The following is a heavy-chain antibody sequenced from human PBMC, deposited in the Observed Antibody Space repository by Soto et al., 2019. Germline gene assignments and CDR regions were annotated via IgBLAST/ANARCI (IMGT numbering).Heavy chain of an antibody. CDR2: IYYSGST. CDR1: GGSISSGDYY. CDR3: ARVSGGWFGVVKARRIDY. Sequence: QVQLQESGPGLVKPSQTLSLTCTVSGGSISSGDYYWSWIRQPPGKGLEWIGYIYYSGSTYYNPSLKRRVTISVDTSKNQFPLKLSSVTAADTAVYYCARVSGGWFGVVKARRIDYWGQGTLVTVSS. V-gene: IGHV4-30-4*01. D-gene: IGHD3-10*01. J-gene: IGHJ4*02.